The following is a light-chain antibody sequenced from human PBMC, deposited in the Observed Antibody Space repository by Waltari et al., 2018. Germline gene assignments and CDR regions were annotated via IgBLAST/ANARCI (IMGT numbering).Light chain of an antibody. CDR3: SSYTSSSTVV. CDR2: DVS. V-gene: IGLV2-14*03. J-gene: IGLJ2*01. CDR1: SSDGGGYSY. Sequence: QSALTQPASVSGSPGRSITISCTGTSSDGGGYSYVSWYQQHPGKAPKLMIYDVSARPSGVSNRFSCSKSGNTASLTISGLQAEDEADYYCSSYTSSSTVVFGGGTKLTVL.